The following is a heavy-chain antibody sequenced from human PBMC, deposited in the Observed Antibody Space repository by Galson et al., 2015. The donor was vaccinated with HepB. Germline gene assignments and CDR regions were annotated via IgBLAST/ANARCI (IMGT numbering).Heavy chain of an antibody. D-gene: IGHD2-21*02. CDR2: ISGSGGST. J-gene: IGHJ3*02. CDR3: AKSYCGGDCPSNADFDI. V-gene: IGHV3-23*01. CDR1: GFTFSSYA. Sequence: SLRLSCAASGFTFSSYAMSWVRQAPGKGLEWVSAISGSGGSTYYADSVKGRFTISRDNSKNTLYLQMNSLRAEDTAVYYCAKSYCGGDCPSNADFDIWGQGTMVTVSS.